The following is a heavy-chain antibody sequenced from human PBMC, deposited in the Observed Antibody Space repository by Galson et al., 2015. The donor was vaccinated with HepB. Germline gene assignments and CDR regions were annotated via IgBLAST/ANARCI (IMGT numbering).Heavy chain of an antibody. V-gene: IGHV3-53*01. CDR3: ARGGLEGTNGAYGMDV. D-gene: IGHD1-7*01. Sequence: RLSCAASGFTVSNNYMSWVRQGTGKGLEWVSVIYSGGNTNYADSVKGRFTISRDNSKNMVFLQMNSLRAEDTALYYCARGGLEGTNGAYGMDVWGQGTTVTVSS. CDR1: GFTVSNNY. J-gene: IGHJ6*02. CDR2: IYSGGNT.